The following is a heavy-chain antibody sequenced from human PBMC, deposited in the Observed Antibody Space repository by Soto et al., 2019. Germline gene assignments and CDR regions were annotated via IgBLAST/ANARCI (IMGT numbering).Heavy chain of an antibody. J-gene: IGHJ3*02. CDR3: ARVNTVTIFGVAGYDAFDI. D-gene: IGHD3-3*01. V-gene: IGHV1-69*01. CDR2: IIPIFGTA. CDR1: GGTFSSYA. Sequence: QVQLVQSGAEVKKPGSSVKVSCKASGGTFSSYAISWVRQAPGQGLEWMGGIIPIFGTANYAQKFQGRVKITADESTRTAYMELSSLRSEDTAVYYCARVNTVTIFGVAGYDAFDIWGQGTMVTVSS.